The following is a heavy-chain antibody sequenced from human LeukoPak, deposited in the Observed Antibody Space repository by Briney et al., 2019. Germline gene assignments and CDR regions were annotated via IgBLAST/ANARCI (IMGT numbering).Heavy chain of an antibody. CDR2: VHLNGRT. D-gene: IGHD2/OR15-2a*01. CDR3: AREVGFYRLLAY. J-gene: IGHJ4*02. Sequence: SETLSLTCGVSGCSISSTNWWPLVRQPPGGGLEWIGEVHLNGRTHYSPSLESRATMSVDMSENHISLKLTSVTAAATAVYYCAREVGFYRLLAYAGPGTLVIVSS. V-gene: IGHV4-4*02. CDR1: GCSISSTNW.